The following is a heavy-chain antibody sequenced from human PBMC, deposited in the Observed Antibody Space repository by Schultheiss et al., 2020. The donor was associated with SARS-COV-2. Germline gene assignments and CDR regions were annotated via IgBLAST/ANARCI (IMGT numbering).Heavy chain of an antibody. V-gene: IGHV1-69*04. Sequence: SVKVSCKASGGTFSSYGISWVRQAPGQGLEWMGKIIPIFGRTNYAQKFQGRVTITADKSTSTAYMDLSSLRSEDTAIYYCARDVNKYSGSSNFYMDVWGTGTTVTVSS. CDR2: IIPIFGRT. CDR1: GGTFSSYG. CDR3: ARDVNKYSGSSNFYMDV. J-gene: IGHJ6*03. D-gene: IGHD6-6*01.